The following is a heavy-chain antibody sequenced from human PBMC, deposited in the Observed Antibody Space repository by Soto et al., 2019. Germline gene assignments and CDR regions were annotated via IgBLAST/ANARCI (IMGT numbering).Heavy chain of an antibody. CDR1: GNTFTGYY. V-gene: IGHV1-2*04. J-gene: IGHJ2*01. Sequence: QVLLVQSGAEVKKPGASVTVSCATSGNTFTGYYIHGLRQAPGQGLEWLGWIKPNSGGTHFAQKFQDWVTMTRDTSITTAYMDLSGLKSDDTAVYYCARGAQRIAVAGTDWYFDLWGRGTLVTVSS. CDR3: ARGAQRIAVAGTDWYFDL. CDR2: IKPNSGGT. D-gene: IGHD6-19*01.